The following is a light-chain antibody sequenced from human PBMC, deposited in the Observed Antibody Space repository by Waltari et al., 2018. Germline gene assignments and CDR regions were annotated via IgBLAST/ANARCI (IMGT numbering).Light chain of an antibody. CDR1: SSDIGGYDY. CDR3: SSYAPSSTV. CDR2: DII. Sequence: QSALTQPASVSGSPGQSITISCTGTSSDIGGYDYVSWYQQHPGQAPKLMIYDIIKRPSGVSDLFSGSKSGNTASLTISGLQAEDEADYYCSSYAPSSTVFGGGTKLTVL. J-gene: IGLJ2*01. V-gene: IGLV2-14*03.